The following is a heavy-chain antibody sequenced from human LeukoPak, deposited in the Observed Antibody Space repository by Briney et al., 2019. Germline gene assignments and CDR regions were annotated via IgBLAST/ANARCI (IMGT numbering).Heavy chain of an antibody. Sequence: ASVKVSCKASGYTFTSYGISWVRQAPGQGLEWMGWISAYNGNTNYSQKLQGRVTTTTDTSTSTASMELRSLRSDDTAVYYCARDPPGYYDSSGYSGYWGQGTLVTVSS. D-gene: IGHD3-22*01. CDR3: ARDPPGYYDSSGYSGY. CDR1: GYTFTSYG. CDR2: ISAYNGNT. J-gene: IGHJ4*02. V-gene: IGHV1-18*01.